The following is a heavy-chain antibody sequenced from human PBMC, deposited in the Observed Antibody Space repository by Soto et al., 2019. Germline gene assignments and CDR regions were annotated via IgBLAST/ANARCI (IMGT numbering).Heavy chain of an antibody. J-gene: IGHJ6*02. CDR3: SRVGCSNSKCYTRGMDV. Sequence: KPSETLSLTCTVSGGSISGYYWSWVRQPAGKGLEWVGRIYSDGTTNYSPSLKSRVTRSLDTSKDQFSLHLNSVTAADTAVYYCSRVGCSNSKCYTRGMDVWGQGTTVTV. V-gene: IGHV4-4*07. CDR2: IYSDGTT. D-gene: IGHD2-2*01. CDR1: GGSISGYY.